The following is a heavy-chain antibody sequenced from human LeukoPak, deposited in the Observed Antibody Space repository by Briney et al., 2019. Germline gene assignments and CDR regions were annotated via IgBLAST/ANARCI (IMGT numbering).Heavy chain of an antibody. D-gene: IGHD2-2*01. J-gene: IGHJ3*02. CDR2: IYYSGST. CDR3: ARVGYCSSTSCYGSDAFDI. Sequence: PSETLSLTCTVSGGSISSYYWSWIRQPPGKGLEWIGYIYYSGSTTYNPSLKSRVTISVDTSKNQFSMKLSSVTAADTAVYYCARVGYCSSTSCYGSDAFDIWGQGTMVTVSS. CDR1: GGSISSYY. V-gene: IGHV4-59*01.